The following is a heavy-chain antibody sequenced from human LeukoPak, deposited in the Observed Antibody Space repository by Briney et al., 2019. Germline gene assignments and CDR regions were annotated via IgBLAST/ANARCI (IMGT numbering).Heavy chain of an antibody. J-gene: IGHJ4*02. CDR1: GGSISSSSYY. CDR3: ARQGGTYGDYAAGY. Sequence: SETLSLTCTVSGGSISSSSYYWGWIRQPPGKGLEWIGSIYYSGSTYYNPSLKSRVTISVDTSKNQFSLKLSSVTAADTAVYYCARQGGTYGDYAAGYWGQGTLVTVSA. D-gene: IGHD4-17*01. V-gene: IGHV4-39*01. CDR2: IYYSGST.